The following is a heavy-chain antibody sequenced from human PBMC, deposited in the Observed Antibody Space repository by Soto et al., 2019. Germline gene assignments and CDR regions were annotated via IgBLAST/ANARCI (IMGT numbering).Heavy chain of an antibody. CDR2: ISGSGGST. V-gene: IGHV3-23*01. J-gene: IGHJ4*02. CDR1: GFTFSSYA. CDR3: AKVPTYYDFWSGYHFDY. Sequence: GGSLRLSCAASGFTFSSYAMSWVRQAPGKGLEWVSAISGSGGSTYYADSVKGRFTISRDNSKNTLYLQMNSLRAEDTAVYYCAKVPTYYDFWSGYHFDYWGQGPLVTVSS. D-gene: IGHD3-3*01.